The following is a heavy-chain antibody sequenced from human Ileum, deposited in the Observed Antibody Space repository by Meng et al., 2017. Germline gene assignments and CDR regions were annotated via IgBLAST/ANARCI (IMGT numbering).Heavy chain of an antibody. CDR2: IRGDGGNT. V-gene: IGHV3-23*01. CDR3: AKRRAFGPLLEWVNSFDY. Sequence: GESLKISCAASGFSFSNYVMGWVRQAPGKGLEWVSGIRGDGGNTYYAVSVKGRFTISRDNSKNTLYLQMNSLRAEDTAVYYCAKRRAFGPLLEWVNSFDYWGQGTLVTVSS. CDR1: GFSFSNYV. D-gene: IGHD3-3*01. J-gene: IGHJ4*02.